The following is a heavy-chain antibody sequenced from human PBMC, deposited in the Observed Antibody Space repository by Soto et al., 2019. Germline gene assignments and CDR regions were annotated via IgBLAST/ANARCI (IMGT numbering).Heavy chain of an antibody. CDR1: GYSFTSYW. CDR3: ARRLIAASPSHYYYGMDV. J-gene: IGHJ6*02. V-gene: IGHV5-10-1*01. D-gene: IGHD6-6*01. Sequence: PGESLKISCKGSGYSFTSYWISWVRQMPGKGLEWMGRIDPSDSYTNYSPSFQGHVTISADKSISTAYLQWSSLKASDTAMYYCARRLIAASPSHYYYGMDVWGQATTVTVSS. CDR2: IDPSDSYT.